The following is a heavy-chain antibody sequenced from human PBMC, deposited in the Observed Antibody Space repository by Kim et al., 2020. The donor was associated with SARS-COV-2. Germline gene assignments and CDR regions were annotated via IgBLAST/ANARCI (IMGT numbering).Heavy chain of an antibody. CDR2: INHSGST. CDR1: GGSFSGYY. CDR3: ARGPGVRLYIY. Sequence: SETLSLTCAVYGGSFSGYYWSWIRQPPGKGLEWIGEINHSGSTNYNPSLKSRVTISVDTSKNQFSLKLSSVTAADTAVYYCARGPGVRLYIYCGQGTLVT. J-gene: IGHJ4*02. V-gene: IGHV4-34*01. D-gene: IGHD3-10*01.